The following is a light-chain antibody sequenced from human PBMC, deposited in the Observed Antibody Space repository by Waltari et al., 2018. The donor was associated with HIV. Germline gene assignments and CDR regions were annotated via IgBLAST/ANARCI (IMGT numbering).Light chain of an antibody. CDR3: QSADNNYSPPV. Sequence: SYELTHPPSLSVSPGQTASVTCPGYAFPSRYSYWLHQKLRQAPKLMIYNDNERLPGIPERFSGSKSGTTATLTISGVQTEDEADYYCQSADNNYSPPVFGPGTKVTVL. J-gene: IGLJ1*01. CDR2: NDN. V-gene: IGLV3-25*03. CDR1: AFPSRY.